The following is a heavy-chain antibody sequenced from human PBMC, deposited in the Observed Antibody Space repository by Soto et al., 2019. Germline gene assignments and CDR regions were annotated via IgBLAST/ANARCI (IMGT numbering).Heavy chain of an antibody. V-gene: IGHV1-69*01. CDR1: VEFFSNYG. Sequence: QVQLVQSGAEVKEPGSSVKVSCKASVEFFSNYGISWVRQAPGQGLEWMGGIIPIFGTISYAEKFQGRVTITADESTNIVYMELRSLRSADTALYYCARVFPDGWVEPGVVRGYLDTWGRGTLVTVSS. CDR2: IIPIFGTI. J-gene: IGHJ4*02. CDR3: ARVFPDGWVEPGVVRGYLDT. D-gene: IGHD3-3*01.